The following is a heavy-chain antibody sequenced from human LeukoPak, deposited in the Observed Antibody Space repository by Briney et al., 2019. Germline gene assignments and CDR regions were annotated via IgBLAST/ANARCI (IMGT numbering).Heavy chain of an antibody. Sequence: GSLRLSCTASGFTLSTYTMNWVRQAPGKGLAWVSYISSTSTTKYYADSVKGRFTISRANSKHSLDLQMNRLTAEDTAVYYCARDRSLVDGDYGVWFDAWGQGSLVTVSS. CDR1: GFTLSTYT. J-gene: IGHJ5*02. V-gene: IGHV3-48*04. CDR2: ISSTSTTK. D-gene: IGHD4-17*01. CDR3: ARDRSLVDGDYGVWFDA.